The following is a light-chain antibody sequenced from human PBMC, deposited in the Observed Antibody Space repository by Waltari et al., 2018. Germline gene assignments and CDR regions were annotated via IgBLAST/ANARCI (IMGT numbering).Light chain of an antibody. Sequence: NFMLTQPHPVSEAPGKTVTIPFTRSSRNLGSSYLHLYQQRTASHPTAMINRAKERPSGVPERCFGGIDRASTAALITIYGLKTEEEADYYCQSYDSSNRGIFGGGTKLTVL. J-gene: IGLJ2*01. CDR1: SRNLGSSY. V-gene: IGLV6-57*04. CDR2: RAK. CDR3: QSYDSSNRGI.